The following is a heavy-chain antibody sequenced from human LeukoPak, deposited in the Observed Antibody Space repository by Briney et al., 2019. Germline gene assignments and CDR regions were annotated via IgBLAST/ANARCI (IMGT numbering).Heavy chain of an antibody. CDR1: GFTFSSYS. Sequence: PGGSLRLSCAASGFTFSSYSVNWVRQAPGKGLEWVSSISSSSSYIYYADSVKGRFTISRDNAKNSLYLQMNSLRAEDTAVYYCARVRSSSGRRYFDYWGQGTLVTVSS. V-gene: IGHV3-21*01. CDR3: ARVRSSSGRRYFDY. CDR2: ISSSSSYI. J-gene: IGHJ4*02. D-gene: IGHD6-6*01.